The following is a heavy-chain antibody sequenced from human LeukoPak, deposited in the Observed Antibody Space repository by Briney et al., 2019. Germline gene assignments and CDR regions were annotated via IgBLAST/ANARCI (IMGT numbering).Heavy chain of an antibody. J-gene: IGHJ6*02. CDR1: GFTFSSYA. V-gene: IGHV3-23*01. Sequence: GGSLRLSCAASGFTFSSYAMSWVRQAPGKGLEWVSAISGSGGSTYYADSVKGRFTISRDNSKNTLYLQMNSLRAEDTAVYYCAKDSSSWYYYYYGMDVWGQGTTVTVSS. CDR3: AKDSSSWYYYYYGMDV. CDR2: ISGSGGST. D-gene: IGHD6-13*01.